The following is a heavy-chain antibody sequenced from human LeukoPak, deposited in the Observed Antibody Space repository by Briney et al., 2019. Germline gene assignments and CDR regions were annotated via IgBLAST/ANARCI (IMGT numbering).Heavy chain of an antibody. Sequence: PPETLSLTCAVYGGSFSGYYWSWIRQPPGKGLEWIGEINHSGSTNYNPSLKSRVTISVDTSKNQFSLKLSSVTAADTAVYYCARGFGVADLVHWGQGALVTVSS. CDR3: ARGFGVADLVH. V-gene: IGHV4-34*01. CDR2: INHSGST. J-gene: IGHJ4*02. CDR1: GGSFSGYY. D-gene: IGHD3-3*01.